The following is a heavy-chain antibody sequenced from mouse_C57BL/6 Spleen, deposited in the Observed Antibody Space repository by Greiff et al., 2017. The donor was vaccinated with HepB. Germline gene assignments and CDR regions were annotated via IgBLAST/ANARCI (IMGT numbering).Heavy chain of an antibody. V-gene: IGHV1-72*01. CDR3: ARVYSNYPYYFGY. D-gene: IGHD2-5*01. CDR2: IDPNSGGT. CDR1: GYTFTSYW. Sequence: QVQLQQPGAELVKPGASVKLSCKASGYTFTSYWMHWVKQRPGRGLEWIGRIDPNSGGTKYNEKFKSKATLTVDKHSSTAYMQLSSLTSEDSAVYCCARVYSNYPYYFGYWGQGTTLTVSS. J-gene: IGHJ2*01.